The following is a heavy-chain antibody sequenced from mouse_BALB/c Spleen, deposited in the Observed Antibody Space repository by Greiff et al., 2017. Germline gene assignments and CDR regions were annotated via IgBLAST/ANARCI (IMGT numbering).Heavy chain of an antibody. Sequence: EVQLVESGGGLVKPGGSLKLSCAASGFTFSSYAMSWVRQTPEKRLEWVASISSGGSTYYPDSVKGRFTISRDNARNILYLQMSSLRSEDTAMYYCARGLYGSGDYWGQGTTLTVSS. V-gene: IGHV5-6-5*01. D-gene: IGHD1-1*01. CDR2: ISSGGST. CDR3: ARGLYGSGDY. CDR1: GFTFSSYA. J-gene: IGHJ2*01.